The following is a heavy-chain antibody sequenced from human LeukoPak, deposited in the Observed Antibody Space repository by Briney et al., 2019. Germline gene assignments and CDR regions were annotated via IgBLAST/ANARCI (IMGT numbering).Heavy chain of an antibody. D-gene: IGHD6-13*01. J-gene: IGHJ4*02. CDR3: AREGAPYSSSWYFDY. CDR2: INPSGGST. V-gene: IGHV1-46*01. CDR1: GYTFTSYY. Sequence: GASVKVSCKASGYTFTSYYMHWVRQAPGQGLEWMGIINPSGGSTSYAQKFQGRVTMTRDTSISTAYMELSRLRSDDTAVYYCAREGAPYSSSWYFDYWGQGTLVTVSS.